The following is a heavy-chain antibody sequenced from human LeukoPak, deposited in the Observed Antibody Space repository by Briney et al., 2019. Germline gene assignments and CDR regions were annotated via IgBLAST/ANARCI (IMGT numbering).Heavy chain of an antibody. Sequence: PGGSLRLSCAASGFTSSSYSMNWVRQAPGKGLEWVSSISSSSSYIYYADSVKGRFTISRDNAKNSLYLQMNSLRAGDTAVYYCARDQGHYYYYYYMDVWGKGTTVTISS. V-gene: IGHV3-21*01. CDR2: ISSSSSYI. CDR3: ARDQGHYYYYYYMDV. J-gene: IGHJ6*03. CDR1: GFTSSSYS.